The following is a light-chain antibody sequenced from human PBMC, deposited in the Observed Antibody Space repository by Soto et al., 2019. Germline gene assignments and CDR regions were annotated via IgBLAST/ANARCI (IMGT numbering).Light chain of an antibody. CDR2: DAS. V-gene: IGKV3-11*01. J-gene: IGKJ1*01. CDR3: QQRSNWPA. CDR1: QSVSSY. Sequence: EIVLTQSPATLSLSPGEXATLSCRASQSVSSYLAWYQQKPGQAPRLLIYDASNRATGIPARFSGSGSGTDFTLTISSLEPEDFAVYYCQQRSNWPAFGQGTKVETK.